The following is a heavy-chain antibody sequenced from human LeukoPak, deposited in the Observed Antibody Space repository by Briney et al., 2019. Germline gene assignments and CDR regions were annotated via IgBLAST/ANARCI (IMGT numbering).Heavy chain of an antibody. V-gene: IGHV4-59*08. J-gene: IGHJ5*02. Sequence: PSETLSLTCTVSGGSVSSYYWSRIRQPPGKGLEWIGYIYYSGSPKYNPSLKSRVTISVDTSKNQFSLKLSSVSAADTAVYYCATLQGMNTFDPWGQGTLVTVSS. CDR2: IYYSGSP. CDR3: ATLQGMNTFDP. CDR1: GGSVSSYY. D-gene: IGHD2/OR15-2a*01.